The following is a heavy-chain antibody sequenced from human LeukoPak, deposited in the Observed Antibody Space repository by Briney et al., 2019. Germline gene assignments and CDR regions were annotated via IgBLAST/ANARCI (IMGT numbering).Heavy chain of an antibody. V-gene: IGHV1-18*01. CDR3: ASAVVAATPDY. Sequence: ASVKVSCKASGYTFTSYGISWLRQAPGQGLEWMGWIGGYNGNTNYAQKLQGRVTMTTDTSTSTASMELSSLRSEDTAVYYCASAVVAATPDYWGQGTLVTVSS. D-gene: IGHD2-15*01. CDR2: IGGYNGNT. J-gene: IGHJ4*02. CDR1: GYTFTSYG.